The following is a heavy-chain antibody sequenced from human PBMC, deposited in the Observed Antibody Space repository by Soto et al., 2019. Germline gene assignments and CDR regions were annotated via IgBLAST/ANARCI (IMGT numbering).Heavy chain of an antibody. Sequence: QITLKESDPTLVKPTQTLTLTCTFSGFSLTTSGRGVGWIRHPPGKALEWLALFFWGDDKRYSPSLKTRLTIRKDTSKNQVVLTMTNMGPEDTATYYCAPTLAMRDDFAVWGQWTVVTVSS. CDR1: GFSLTTSGRG. CDR2: FFWGDDK. J-gene: IGHJ3*01. V-gene: IGHV2-5*02. CDR3: APTLAMRDDFAV.